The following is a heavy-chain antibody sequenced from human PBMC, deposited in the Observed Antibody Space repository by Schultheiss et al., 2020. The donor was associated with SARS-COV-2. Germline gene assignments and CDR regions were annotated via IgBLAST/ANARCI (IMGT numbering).Heavy chain of an antibody. J-gene: IGHJ4*02. CDR1: GFTFSSYA. D-gene: IGHD6-13*01. V-gene: IGHV4-34*01. CDR3: ARSVAAAQFDY. Sequence: GSLRLSCAASGFTFSSYAMSWVRQAPGKGLEWIGEINHSGSTNYNPSLKSRVTISVDTSKNQFSLKLSSVTAADTAKYYCARSVAAAQFDYWGQGSLVTVSS. CDR2: INHSGST.